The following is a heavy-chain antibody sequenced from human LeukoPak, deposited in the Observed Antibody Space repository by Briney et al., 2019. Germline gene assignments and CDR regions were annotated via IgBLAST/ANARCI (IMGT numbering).Heavy chain of an antibody. D-gene: IGHD1-20*01. J-gene: IGHJ4*02. CDR3: ARDREVTGTTVGLDY. CDR1: GGTFTIYT. V-gene: IGHV1-69*10. CDR2: IIPILGIA. Sequence: GASVKVSSKASGGTFTIYTISWGRQAPGQGGGWMGRIIPILGIANYAQKYKARVTITADKSTRTTYMELSSMRSEDTAVYYCARDREVTGTTVGLDYWGQGTLVTVSS.